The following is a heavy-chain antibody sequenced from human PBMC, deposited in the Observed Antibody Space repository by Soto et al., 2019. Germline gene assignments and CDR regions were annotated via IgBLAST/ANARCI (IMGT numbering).Heavy chain of an antibody. CDR3: ARDLNGAEGFDP. V-gene: IGHV1-18*01. D-gene: IGHD1-1*01. CDR1: GYTFSTYG. CDR2: IGADNGDT. Sequence: QVQLVQSGAEVKKPGASVKVSCKASGYTFSTYGFSWVRQAPGQGLEWMGWIGADNGDTNYAQNFQGRVTMTTDTSTTTSYMELRSLTTADPAVYYCARDLNGAEGFDPWGQGTLVTVSS. J-gene: IGHJ5*02.